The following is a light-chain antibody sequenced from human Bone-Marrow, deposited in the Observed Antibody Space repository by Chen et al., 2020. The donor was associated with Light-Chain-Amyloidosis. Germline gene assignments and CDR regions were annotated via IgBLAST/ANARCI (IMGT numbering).Light chain of an antibody. CDR1: NIGSTS. J-gene: IGLJ3*02. Sequence: SYVLTQPSSVSVAPGQTATIACGGNNIGSTSVNWYQQTPGQAPLLVVYDDSDRPSGIPERLSGSTTGKTATLTSGRVEAGDEADYYCQVWDRSSDRPMFGGGTKLTVL. CDR2: DDS. CDR3: QVWDRSSDRPM. V-gene: IGLV3-21*02.